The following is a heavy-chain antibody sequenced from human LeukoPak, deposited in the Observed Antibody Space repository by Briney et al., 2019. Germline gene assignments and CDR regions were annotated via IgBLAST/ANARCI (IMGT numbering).Heavy chain of an antibody. D-gene: IGHD6-13*01. CDR1: GYTFTSYG. V-gene: IGHV1-18*01. CDR2: ISAYNGNT. Sequence: ASVKVSCKASGYTFTSYGISWVRQAPGQGLEWMGWISAYNGNTNYAQELQGRVTMTTDTSTSTAYMELRSLRSDDTAVYYCARVFGSWYNDYYYGMDVWGQGTTVTVSS. J-gene: IGHJ6*02. CDR3: ARVFGSWYNDYYYGMDV.